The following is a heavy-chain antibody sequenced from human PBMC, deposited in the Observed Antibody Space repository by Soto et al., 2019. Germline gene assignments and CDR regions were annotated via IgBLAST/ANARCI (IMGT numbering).Heavy chain of an antibody. D-gene: IGHD5-18*01. CDR3: ASGIQLWLRRINNGYSG. J-gene: IGHJ4*02. CDR2: IIPMFGTA. CDR1: GGTFSTYA. V-gene: IGHV1-69*12. Sequence: QVQLVQSGAAVKKPASSVKVSCKAPGGTFSTYAFSWVRQAPGQGLEWMGGIIPMFGTANYAQRFQDRVTITADESTNTVYMELSSLRSEDTAVYFCASGIQLWLRRINNGYSGWGQGTLVTVSS.